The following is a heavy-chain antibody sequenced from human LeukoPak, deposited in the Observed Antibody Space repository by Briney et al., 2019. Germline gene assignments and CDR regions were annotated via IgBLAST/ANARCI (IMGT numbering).Heavy chain of an antibody. D-gene: IGHD3-10*01. V-gene: IGHV4-59*01. CDR1: GGSISPFY. CDR2: IYYTGST. Sequence: PSETLSLTCTVSGGSISPFYWSWIRQPPGKGLEWVGYIYYTGSTKYNSSLKSRVTISVDTSRDQFSLKLSSVTAADTAVYYCARAPRITMVRGVTWMDVWGKGTTVTISS. CDR3: ARAPRITMVRGVTWMDV. J-gene: IGHJ6*04.